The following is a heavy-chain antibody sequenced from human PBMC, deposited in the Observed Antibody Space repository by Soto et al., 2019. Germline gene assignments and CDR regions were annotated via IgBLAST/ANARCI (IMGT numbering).Heavy chain of an antibody. J-gene: IGHJ5*02. Sequence: GASVKVSCKASGNTFTNFGVTWVRQAPGQGLEWMGWISAYTDDPNYAQKLQGRVTMTTDTSTSTAYMELRSLRSDDTAVYYRARWYYGKNWFDPWGQGTLVTVSS. V-gene: IGHV1-18*01. D-gene: IGHD3-10*01. CDR2: ISAYTDDP. CDR3: ARWYYGKNWFDP. CDR1: GNTFTNFG.